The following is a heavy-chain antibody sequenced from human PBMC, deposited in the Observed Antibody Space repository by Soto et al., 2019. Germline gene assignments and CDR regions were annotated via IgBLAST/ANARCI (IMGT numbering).Heavy chain of an antibody. CDR2: ISSSSSYI. CDR1: GFTISSYS. Sequence: PGGSLRLSCAASGFTISSYSMNWVRQAPGKRLEWVSSISSSSSYIYYADSVKGRFTISRDNAKNSLYLQMNSLRAEDTAVYYCARGPPYYYGSGSHDAFDIWGQGTMVTVSS. V-gene: IGHV3-21*01. J-gene: IGHJ3*02. D-gene: IGHD3-10*01. CDR3: ARGPPYYYGSGSHDAFDI.